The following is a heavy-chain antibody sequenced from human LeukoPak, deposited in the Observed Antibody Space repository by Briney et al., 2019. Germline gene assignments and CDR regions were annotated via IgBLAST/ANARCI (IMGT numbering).Heavy chain of an antibody. J-gene: IGHJ4*02. CDR3: ARGKTTVTTNYFDY. V-gene: IGHV4-30-4*01. D-gene: IGHD4-17*01. CDR1: GGSISSGDYY. CDR2: IYYSGST. Sequence: SETLSLTCTVSGGSISSGDYYWRWIRQPPGKGLEWIGYIYYSGSTYYNPSLKSRVTISVDTSKNQFSLKLSSVTAADTAVYYCARGKTTVTTNYFDYWGQGTLVTVSS.